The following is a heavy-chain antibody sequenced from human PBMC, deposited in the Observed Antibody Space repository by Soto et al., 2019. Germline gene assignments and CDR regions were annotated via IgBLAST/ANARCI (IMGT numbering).Heavy chain of an antibody. V-gene: IGHV1-2*02. CDR2: INPNSGGT. J-gene: IGHJ6*02. CDR1: GYTFTGYY. D-gene: IGHD6-13*01. Sequence: ASVKVSCKASGYTFTGYYMHWVRQAPGQGLEWMGWINPNSGGTNYAQKFQGRVTMTRDTSISTAYMELSRLRSDDTAVYYCARDLGYSSRWYVGYYYYGMDVWGQGTTVTVYS. CDR3: ARDLGYSSRWYVGYYYYGMDV.